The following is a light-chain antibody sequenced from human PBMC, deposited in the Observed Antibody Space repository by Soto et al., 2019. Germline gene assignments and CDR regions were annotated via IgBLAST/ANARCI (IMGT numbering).Light chain of an antibody. CDR3: SSYTSISTLI. V-gene: IGLV2-14*01. Sequence: QSALTQPASVSGSPGQSITISCTGTSTDVGGYNYVSWYQQHPGKAPKLMIYEVSNRPSGVSNHFSGSKSGNTASLTISGLQPEDEADYYCSSYTSISTLIFGTGTKVTVL. CDR2: EVS. J-gene: IGLJ1*01. CDR1: STDVGGYNY.